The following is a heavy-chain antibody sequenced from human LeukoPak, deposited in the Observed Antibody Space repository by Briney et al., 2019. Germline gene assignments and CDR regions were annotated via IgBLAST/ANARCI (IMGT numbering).Heavy chain of an antibody. V-gene: IGHV1-18*01. CDR2: ISAYNGNT. CDR3: ARDLGYYYERSGYSDVFDI. Sequence: GASVKVSCKASGYTFTSYGISWVRQAPGQGLEWMGWISAYNGNTNYAQKLQGRVTMTTDTSTSTAYMELRSLRSDDTAVYYCARDLGYYYERSGYSDVFDIWGQGTMVTVSS. CDR1: GYTFTSYG. J-gene: IGHJ3*02. D-gene: IGHD3-22*01.